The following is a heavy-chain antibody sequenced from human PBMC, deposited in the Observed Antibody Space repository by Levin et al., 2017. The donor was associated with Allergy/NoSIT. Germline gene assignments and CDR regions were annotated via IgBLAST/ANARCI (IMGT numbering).Heavy chain of an antibody. D-gene: IGHD3-16*01. Sequence: GGSLRLSCAFPFNNSWMTWVRQAPGKGLEWVANINPDGSEKNYVDSVKDRFIISRDNTKKSLYLQMNSLRADDTAVYYCARGGHVDVCGQGTTVTVSS. V-gene: IGHV3-7*04. CDR3: ARGGHVDV. CDR2: INPDGSEK. CDR1: PFNNSW. J-gene: IGHJ6*02.